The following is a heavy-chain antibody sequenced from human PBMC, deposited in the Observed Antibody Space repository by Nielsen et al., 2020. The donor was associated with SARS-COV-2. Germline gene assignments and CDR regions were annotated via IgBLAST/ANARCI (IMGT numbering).Heavy chain of an antibody. CDR3: ARGAGTDWFDP. Sequence: SETLSLTCTVSGGSISSYYWSWIRQPPGKGLEWIGYIYYSGSTNYNPSLKSRVTISVDTSKNQFSLKLSSVTAADTAVYYCARGAGTDWFDPWGQGTLVTVSS. J-gene: IGHJ5*02. D-gene: IGHD6-13*01. V-gene: IGHV4-59*13. CDR2: IYYSGST. CDR1: GGSISSYY.